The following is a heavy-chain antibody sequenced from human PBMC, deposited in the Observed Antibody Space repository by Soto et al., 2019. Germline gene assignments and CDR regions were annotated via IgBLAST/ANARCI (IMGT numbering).Heavy chain of an antibody. CDR2: INSDGSST. D-gene: IGHD3-10*02. CDR3: ARAMLRVDYYYGMDV. J-gene: IGHJ6*02. Sequence: QPGGSLRLSCAASGFTFSSYWTHWVRQAPGKGLVWVSRINSDGSSTSYADSVKGRFTISRDNAKNTLYLQMNSLRAEDTAVYYCARAMLRVDYYYGMDVWGQGTTVTV. CDR1: GFTFSSYW. V-gene: IGHV3-74*01.